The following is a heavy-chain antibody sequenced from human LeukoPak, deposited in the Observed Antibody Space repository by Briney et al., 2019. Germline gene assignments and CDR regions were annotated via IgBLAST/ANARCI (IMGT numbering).Heavy chain of an antibody. Sequence: WGSLRLSCAASGFPFIASAMTWVRQAPGKRLEWVSHILSTGTTYYADSVRGRFTISRDNSKNTLYLLMTSLRADDTDVYYCATVKYDYGDPVGWFDPWGQGTLVTVSS. D-gene: IGHD4-17*01. CDR1: GFPFIASA. V-gene: IGHV3-23*01. CDR3: ATVKYDYGDPVGWFDP. CDR2: ILSTGTT. J-gene: IGHJ5*02.